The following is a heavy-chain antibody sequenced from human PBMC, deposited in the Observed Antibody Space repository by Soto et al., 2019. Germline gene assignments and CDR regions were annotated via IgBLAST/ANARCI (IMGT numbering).Heavy chain of an antibody. D-gene: IGHD1-20*01. CDR2: ITPLFGTP. CDR1: GGTFSSYA. CDR3: AREYNWNDVRYGMDV. Sequence: VKVSCKTSGGTFSSYAISWVRQAPGQGLDWMGGITPLFGTPKYAQKFQGRVTITADESTSTAYMEISSLVSEDTAVYFCAREYNWNDVRYGMDVWGQGTTVTVSS. V-gene: IGHV1-69*13. J-gene: IGHJ6*02.